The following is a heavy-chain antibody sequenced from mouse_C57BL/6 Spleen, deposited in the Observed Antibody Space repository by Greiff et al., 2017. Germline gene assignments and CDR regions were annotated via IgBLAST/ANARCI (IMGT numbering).Heavy chain of an antibody. J-gene: IGHJ1*03. Sequence: QVQLKQSGAELVRPGASVTLSCKASGYTFTDYEMHWVKQTPVHGLEWIGAIDPETGGTAYNQKFKGKAILTADKSSSTAYMELRSLTSEDSAVYYCTKGTGDWYFDVWGTGTTVTVSS. CDR3: TKGTGDWYFDV. CDR1: GYTFTDYE. D-gene: IGHD4-1*01. CDR2: IDPETGGT. V-gene: IGHV1-15*01.